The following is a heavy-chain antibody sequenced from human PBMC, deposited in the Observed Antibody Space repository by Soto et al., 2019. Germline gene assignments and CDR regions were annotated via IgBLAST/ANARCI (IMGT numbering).Heavy chain of an antibody. J-gene: IGHJ5*02. CDR2: ISAYNGNT. CDR3: ARDRPGILTGYFMMVPNMNWFDP. D-gene: IGHD3-9*01. CDR1: GYTFTSYG. V-gene: IGHV1-18*04. Sequence: ASVKVSCKASGYTFTSYGISWVRQAPGQGLEWMGWISAYNGNTNYAQKLQGRVTMTTDTSTSTAYMELRSLRSDDTAVHYCARDRPGILTGYFMMVPNMNWFDPWGQGTLVTVSS.